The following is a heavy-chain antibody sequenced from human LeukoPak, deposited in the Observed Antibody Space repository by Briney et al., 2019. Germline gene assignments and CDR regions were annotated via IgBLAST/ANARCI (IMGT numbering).Heavy chain of an antibody. CDR3: ARGPIAARPTDY. J-gene: IGHJ4*02. D-gene: IGHD6-6*01. V-gene: IGHV4-39*01. Sequence: PSETLSLTCTDSGGSISSRTYYWGWIRQPPGKGLEWIGSIYYGGSTYYSPSLESRVTVSVDTSKNQFSLKLSSVTAADTAVYYCARGPIAARPTDYWGQGTLVTVSS. CDR1: GGSISSRTYY. CDR2: IYYGGST.